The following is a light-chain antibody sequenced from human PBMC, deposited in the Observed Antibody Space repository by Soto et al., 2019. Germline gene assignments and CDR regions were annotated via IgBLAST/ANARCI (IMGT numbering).Light chain of an antibody. CDR3: MPGTRWLWT. J-gene: IGKJ1*01. Sequence: DVVLTQSPLSLPVALGQPASISCRSSQSLVFSDGNIYLNWFQQRPGQSPRRLIYKVSNRDSGVPGRFSGSGLGPYFKMRIRRVEAEDVGVYFWMPGTRWLWTFGQGTKVEIK. CDR2: KVS. CDR1: QSLVFSDGNIY. V-gene: IGKV2-30*01.